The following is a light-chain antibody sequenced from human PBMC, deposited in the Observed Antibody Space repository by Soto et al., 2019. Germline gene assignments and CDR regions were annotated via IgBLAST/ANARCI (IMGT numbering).Light chain of an antibody. V-gene: IGKV1-5*01. CDR3: QKYDSYSSGP. CDR2: DAS. Sequence: DIQMTQPPSTLSASVGDRVTITCRASQTISTWMAWYQQKPGKAPKVLIFDASSLKTGVPSRFSGSGSGTEFTLTISKLQPDDFATYYCQKYDSYSSGPFGQGTKVDIK. CDR1: QTISTW. J-gene: IGKJ1*01.